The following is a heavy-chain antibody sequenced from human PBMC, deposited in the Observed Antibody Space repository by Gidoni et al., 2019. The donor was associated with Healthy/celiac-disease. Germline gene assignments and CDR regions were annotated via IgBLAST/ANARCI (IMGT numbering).Heavy chain of an antibody. J-gene: IGHJ4*02. V-gene: IGHV1-69*06. Sequence: QVQLVQSGAEVNKPGSSVKVSCKASGGTFSSYAISWVRQAPGQGLEWMGGIIPIFGTENYAQKLQGRVTITADKSKSKAYMELSSLRSEETAVYYCAGGYYDSSGYYLGYWGQGTLVTVSS. CDR1: GGTFSSYA. CDR2: IIPIFGTE. CDR3: AGGYYDSSGYYLGY. D-gene: IGHD3-22*01.